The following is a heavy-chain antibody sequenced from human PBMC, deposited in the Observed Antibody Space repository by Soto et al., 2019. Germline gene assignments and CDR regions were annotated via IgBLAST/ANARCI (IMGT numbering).Heavy chain of an antibody. CDR2: ISSDGGTT. Sequence: GGSLRLSCVASGFTFSSYGIHWVRQAPGKGLEWVAVISSDGGTTYYADSVKGRFTISRDNSKNTLYLQMDSLRPEDTAVYYCAKEVAVAGDFDYWGHGTLVTVS. V-gene: IGHV3-30*18. D-gene: IGHD6-19*01. CDR1: GFTFSSYG. J-gene: IGHJ4*01. CDR3: AKEVAVAGDFDY.